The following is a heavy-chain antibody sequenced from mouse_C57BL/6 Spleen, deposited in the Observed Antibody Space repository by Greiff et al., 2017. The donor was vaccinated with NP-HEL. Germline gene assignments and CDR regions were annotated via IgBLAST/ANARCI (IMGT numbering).Heavy chain of an antibody. D-gene: IGHD2-4*01. J-gene: IGHJ4*01. CDR3: TFYDYDEGYAMDY. CDR2: ISSGGDYI. V-gene: IGHV5-9-1*02. CDR1: GFTFSSYA. Sequence: EVMLVESGEGLVKPGGSLKLSCAASGFTFSSYAMSWVRQTPEKRLEWVAYISSGGDYIYYADTVKGRFTISRDNARNTLYLQMSSLKSEDTAMYYCTFYDYDEGYAMDYWGQGTSVTVSS.